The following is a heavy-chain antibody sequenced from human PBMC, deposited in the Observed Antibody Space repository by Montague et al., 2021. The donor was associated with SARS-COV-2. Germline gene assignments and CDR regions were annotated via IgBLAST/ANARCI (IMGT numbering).Heavy chain of an antibody. CDR2: INGGGGST. J-gene: IGHJ4*02. CDR3: AKGRGTSCSDY. D-gene: IGHD2-15*01. CDR1: GFTVSTAV. V-gene: IGHV3-23*01. Sequence: SLRLSCAASGFTVSTAVVSWVRQAPGKGLEWVSTINGGGGSTYYADSMRGRFTISRDNSENTLYLQVNSLRAEDTAIYYCAKGRGTSCSDYWGQGTLVTVSS.